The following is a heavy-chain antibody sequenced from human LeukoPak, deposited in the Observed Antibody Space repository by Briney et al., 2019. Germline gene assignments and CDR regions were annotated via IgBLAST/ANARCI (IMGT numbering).Heavy chain of an antibody. J-gene: IGHJ5*02. V-gene: IGHV4-59*01. D-gene: IGHD2-15*01. CDR3: ARGGGSSMSFRFDP. Sequence: SETLSLICTVSGGSISSYYWSWVRHPPAKGLEGVVDIYYSGSTNYNPSLKSRVTISVDTSKNQFSLKLSSVTAADTAVYYCARGGGSSMSFRFDPWGQGTLVTVSS. CDR2: IYYSGST. CDR1: GGSISSYY.